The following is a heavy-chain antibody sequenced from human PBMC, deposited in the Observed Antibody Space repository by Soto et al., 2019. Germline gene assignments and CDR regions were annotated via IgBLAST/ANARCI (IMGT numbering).Heavy chain of an antibody. D-gene: IGHD4-17*01. CDR3: ARGTMTTVTTCAFDI. CDR2: IWYDGSNK. V-gene: IGHV3-33*01. J-gene: IGHJ3*02. Sequence: QVQLVESGGGVVQPGRSLRLSCAASGFTFSSYGMHWVRQAPGKGLEWVAVIWYDGSNKYYADSVKGRFTISRDNSKNTLYLQMNSLRAEDTAVYYCARGTMTTVTTCAFDIWGQGTMVTVSS. CDR1: GFTFSSYG.